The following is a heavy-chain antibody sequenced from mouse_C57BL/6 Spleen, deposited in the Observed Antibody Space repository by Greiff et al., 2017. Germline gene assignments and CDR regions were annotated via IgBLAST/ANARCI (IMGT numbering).Heavy chain of an antibody. CDR1: GYTFTSYW. CDR3: ARSGLRRPFDY. V-gene: IGHV1-50*01. Sequence: QVQLQQPGAELVKPGASVKLSCKASGYTFTSYWMQWVKQRPGQGLAWIGEIDPSDSYTNYNQKFKGKATLTVDTSSSTAYMQRSSLTSEDSAVYYCARSGLRRPFDYWGQGTTLTVSS. J-gene: IGHJ2*01. D-gene: IGHD2-4*01. CDR2: IDPSDSYT.